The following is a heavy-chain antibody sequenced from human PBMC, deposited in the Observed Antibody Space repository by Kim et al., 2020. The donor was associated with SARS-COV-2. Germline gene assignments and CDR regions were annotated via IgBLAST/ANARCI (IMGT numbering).Heavy chain of an antibody. Sequence: SETLPLTCAVYGGSFSGYYWSWIRQPPGKGLEWIGEINHSGSTNYNPSLKSRVTISVDTSKNQFSLKLSSVTAADTAVYYCARGDTAMVNFDYWGQGTLVTVSS. CDR1: GGSFSGYY. CDR3: ARGDTAMVNFDY. J-gene: IGHJ4*02. D-gene: IGHD5-18*01. V-gene: IGHV4-34*01. CDR2: INHSGST.